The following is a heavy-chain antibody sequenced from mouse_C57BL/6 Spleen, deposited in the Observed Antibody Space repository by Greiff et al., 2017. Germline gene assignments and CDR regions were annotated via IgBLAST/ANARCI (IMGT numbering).Heavy chain of an antibody. V-gene: IGHV1-26*01. CDR3: ASFITTVVATPYWYFDV. CDR2: INPNNGGT. J-gene: IGHJ1*03. D-gene: IGHD1-1*01. Sequence: VQLQQSGPELVKPGASVKISCKASGYTFTDYYMNWVKQSHGKSLEWIGDINPNNGGTSYNQKFKGKATLTVDKSSSTAYMELRSLTSEDSAVYYCASFITTVVATPYWYFDVWGTGTTVTVSS. CDR1: GYTFTDYY.